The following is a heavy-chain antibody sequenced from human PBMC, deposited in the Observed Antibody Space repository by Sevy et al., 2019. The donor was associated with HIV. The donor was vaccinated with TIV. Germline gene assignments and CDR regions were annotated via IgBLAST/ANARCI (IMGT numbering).Heavy chain of an antibody. CDR3: TRGRSSTSSLYDY. Sequence: GGSLRLSCAASGFTFSTSWMNWVRQAPGKGLDWVASIKQDGSDNYYVASVRGRFTISRDNAKNSLYLQMNSLRAEDTAVYYCTRGRSSTSSLYDYWGQGTLVTVSS. J-gene: IGHJ4*02. CDR1: GFTFSTSW. D-gene: IGHD2-2*01. CDR2: IKQDGSDN. V-gene: IGHV3-7*01.